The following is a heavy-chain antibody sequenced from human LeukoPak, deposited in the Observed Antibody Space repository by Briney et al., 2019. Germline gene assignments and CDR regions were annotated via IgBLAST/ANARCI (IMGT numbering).Heavy chain of an antibody. J-gene: IGHJ4*02. Sequence: SETLSLTCTVSGGSISSYYWSWIRQPPGKGLEWIGYIYYSGSTNYNPSLKSRVTISVDTSKNQFSLKLSSVTAADTAVYYCARLWSGSFYFDRWGQGTLVTVSS. D-gene: IGHD1-26*01. CDR1: GGSISSYY. CDR3: ARLWSGSFYFDR. CDR2: IYYSGST. V-gene: IGHV4-59*01.